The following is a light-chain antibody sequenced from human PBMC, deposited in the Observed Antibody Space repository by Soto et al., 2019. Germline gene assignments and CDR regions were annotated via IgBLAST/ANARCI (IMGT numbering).Light chain of an antibody. CDR3: AAWDDSLGGVV. V-gene: IGLV1-47*01. CDR2: RNN. CDR1: SSNIGSNY. Sequence: QAVVTQPPSASGTPGQRVTISCSGSSSNIGSNYVFWYQHLPGTAPKLLIYRNNQRPSGVPDRFSGSKSGTSASLAISGLRSEDETDYYWAAWDDSLGGVVFGGGIKVTVL. J-gene: IGLJ2*01.